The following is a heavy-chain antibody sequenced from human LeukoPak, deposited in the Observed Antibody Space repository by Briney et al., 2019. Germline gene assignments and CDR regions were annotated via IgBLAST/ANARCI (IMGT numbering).Heavy chain of an antibody. J-gene: IGHJ6*03. CDR3: ATATNYYYYYYMDV. Sequence: GGSLRLSCAASGFTFSSYGMHWVRQAPGKGLEWVAVIWYDGSNKYYADSVKGRFTISRDNSKNTLYLQMNSLRAEDTAVYYCATATNYYYYYYMDVWGKGTTVTVSS. D-gene: IGHD1-1*01. V-gene: IGHV3-33*01. CDR2: IWYDGSNK. CDR1: GFTFSSYG.